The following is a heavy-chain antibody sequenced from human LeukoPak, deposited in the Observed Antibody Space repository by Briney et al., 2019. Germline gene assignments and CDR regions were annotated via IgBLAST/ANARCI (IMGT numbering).Heavy chain of an antibody. CDR1: GFTFRSYW. CDR2: IDQNGSED. D-gene: IGHD2-21*01. J-gene: IGHJ4*02. V-gene: IGHV3-7*01. Sequence: AGGSLRLSCEASGFTFRSYWMSWVRQAPGKGLEWVANIDQNGSEDYYMDSVKGRFTISRDNAKNSLYLQMNSLRADDTAVYYCTRRGGDGRLLPYYLDHWGQGTLVIVSS. CDR3: TRRGGDGRLLPYYLDH.